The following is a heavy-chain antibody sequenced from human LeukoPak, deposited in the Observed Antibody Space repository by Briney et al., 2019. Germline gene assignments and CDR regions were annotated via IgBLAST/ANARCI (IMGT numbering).Heavy chain of an antibody. V-gene: IGHV4-59*01. Sequence: SETLSLTCTVSGGSISDYYWSWIRQPPGKGLEWIGYIYYSGSTNYNPSLKSRVTISVDTSKNQFSLKLSSATAADTAVYYCTRVAYYDFWSGYLDYWGQGTLVTVSS. CDR3: TRVAYYDFWSGYLDY. D-gene: IGHD3-3*01. CDR2: IYYSGST. J-gene: IGHJ4*02. CDR1: GGSISDYY.